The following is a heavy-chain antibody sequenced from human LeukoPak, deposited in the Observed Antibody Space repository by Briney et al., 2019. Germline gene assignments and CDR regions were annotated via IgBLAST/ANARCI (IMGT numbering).Heavy chain of an antibody. CDR1: GFTFSSSS. CDR3: ASSVVGGY. D-gene: IGHD2-2*01. Sequence: GGSLRLSCAASGFTFSSSSMNWVRQAPGKGLEWISYISSSSNTIYYADSVKGRFTISRDNAKNSVYLQMNSLRDEDTAVYYCASSVVGGYWGQGTLVTVSS. CDR2: ISSSSNTI. J-gene: IGHJ4*02. V-gene: IGHV3-48*02.